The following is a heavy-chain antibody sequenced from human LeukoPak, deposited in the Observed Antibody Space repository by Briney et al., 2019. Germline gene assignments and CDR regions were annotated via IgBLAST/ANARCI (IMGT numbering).Heavy chain of an antibody. V-gene: IGHV1-46*01. J-gene: IGHJ4*02. CDR1: GYTFTSYY. Sequence: ASVKVSCKASGYTFTSYYMHWVRQAPGQGLEWMGIINPSGGSTSYAQKFQGRVTMTRDTSTSTVYMELSSLRSEDTAVYYCARQGPSIVVSGGGYYFDYWGQGTLVTVSS. D-gene: IGHD3-22*01. CDR2: INPSGGST. CDR3: ARQGPSIVVSGGGYYFDY.